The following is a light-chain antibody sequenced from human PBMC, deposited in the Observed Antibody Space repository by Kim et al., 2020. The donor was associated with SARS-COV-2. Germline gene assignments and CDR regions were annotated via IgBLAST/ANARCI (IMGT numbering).Light chain of an antibody. CDR2: DAS. Sequence: ASVGDRVTITCRASQGICNYLAWYQQKPGKVPNRLIYDASTLQSGAPSRFSGGGSGTDFTLTISSLQPEDVATYYCQKYNRAPRTFGQGTKVDIK. CDR1: QGICNY. V-gene: IGKV1-27*01. CDR3: QKYNRAPRT. J-gene: IGKJ1*01.